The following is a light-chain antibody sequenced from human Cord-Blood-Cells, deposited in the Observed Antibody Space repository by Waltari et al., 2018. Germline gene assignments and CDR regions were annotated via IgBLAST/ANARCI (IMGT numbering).Light chain of an antibody. V-gene: IGLV1-47*01. CDR1: SSNIGSNY. J-gene: IGLJ2*01. CDR3: AAWDDSLSVVV. CDR2: RNK. Sequence: QSVLTQPPSASGTPGQRVTISCSGSSSNIGSNYVYWYQQLPGTAPKLLSYRNKLRPSGVPDRFSGSKSGTSASLAISGLRSEDEADYYCAAWDDSLSVVVFGGGTKLTVL.